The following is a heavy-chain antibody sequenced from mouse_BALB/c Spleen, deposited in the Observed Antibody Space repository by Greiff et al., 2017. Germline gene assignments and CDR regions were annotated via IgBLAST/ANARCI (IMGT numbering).Heavy chain of an antibody. CDR1: GYTFTDYN. CDR2: IYPYNGGT. J-gene: IGHJ4*01. CDR3: ARRLRAMDY. D-gene: IGHD1-1*01. V-gene: IGHV1S29*02. Sequence: EVKLMESGPELVKPGASVKISCKASGYTFTDYNMHWVKQSHGKSLEWIGYIYPYNGGTGYNQKFKSKATLTVDNSSSTAYMELRSLTSEDSAVYYCARRLRAMDYWGQGTSVTVSS.